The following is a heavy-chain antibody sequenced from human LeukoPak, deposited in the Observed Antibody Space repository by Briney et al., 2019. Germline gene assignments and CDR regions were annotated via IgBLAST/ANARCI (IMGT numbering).Heavy chain of an antibody. D-gene: IGHD3-10*01. Sequence: GSLRLSCAASGFTFSSYEMNWIRQPPGKGLEWIGNIFYNGSTYYSPSLRSRVTISLDTSRNQFSLKLNSVTAADTAVYYCAKSNGYGLVDIWGQGTMVTVSS. CDR1: GFTFSSYE. CDR2: IFYNGST. CDR3: AKSNGYGLVDI. V-gene: IGHV4-59*12. J-gene: IGHJ3*02.